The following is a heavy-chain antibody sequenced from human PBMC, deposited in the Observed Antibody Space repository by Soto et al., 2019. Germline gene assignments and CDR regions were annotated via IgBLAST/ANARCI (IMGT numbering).Heavy chain of an antibody. CDR1: GFTVSSNY. J-gene: IGHJ6*02. CDR3: ARDSEIYWGPYYGMDV. V-gene: IGHV3-66*01. D-gene: IGHD5-12*01. CDR2: IYSGGST. Sequence: VQLVESGGGLVQPGGSLRLSCAASGFTVSSNYMSWVRQAPGKGLEWVSVIYSGGSTYYADSVKGRFTISRDNSKNTLYLQMNSLRAEDTAVYYCARDSEIYWGPYYGMDVWGQGTTVTVSS.